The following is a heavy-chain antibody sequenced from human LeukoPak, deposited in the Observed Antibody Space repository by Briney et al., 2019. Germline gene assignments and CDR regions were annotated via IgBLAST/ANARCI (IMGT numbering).Heavy chain of an antibody. CDR1: GFTFSSYW. Sequence: GGSLRLSCVASGFTFSSYWMSWVRQAPGKGPEWVANIKQESGEIYYVDSVKGRFTISRDNAKNSLYLQMNSLRAEDTAVYYCARRGHDSSGYYYTLVDYFDYWGQGTLVTVSS. V-gene: IGHV3-7*01. CDR2: IKQESGEI. J-gene: IGHJ4*02. CDR3: ARRGHDSSGYYYTLVDYFDY. D-gene: IGHD3-22*01.